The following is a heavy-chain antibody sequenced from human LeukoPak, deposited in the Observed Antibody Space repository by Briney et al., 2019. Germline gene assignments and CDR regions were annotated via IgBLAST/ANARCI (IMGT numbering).Heavy chain of an antibody. J-gene: IGHJ2*01. V-gene: IGHV4-39*07. Sequence: PSETLSLTCTVSGGSISSSSYYWGWIRQPPGKGLEWIGSIYYSGSTYYNPSLKSRVTISVDTSKNQFSLKLSSVTAADTAVYYCATLYGGNSGWYFDLWGRGTLVTVSS. CDR2: IYYSGST. CDR3: ATLYGGNSGWYFDL. CDR1: GGSISSSSYY. D-gene: IGHD4-23*01.